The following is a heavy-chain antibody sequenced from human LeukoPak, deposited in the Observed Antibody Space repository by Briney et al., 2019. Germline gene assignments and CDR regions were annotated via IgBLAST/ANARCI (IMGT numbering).Heavy chain of an antibody. J-gene: IGHJ4*02. CDR1: GGTFSSYA. CDR2: IIPIFGTA. D-gene: IGHD3-10*01. Sequence: SVKVSCKASGGTFSSYAISWVRQAPGQGLEWMGGIIPIFGTANYAQKFQGRVTITADESTSTAYMELSRLRSDDTAAYYCARDSGERGSGSYLIAYWGQGTLVTVSS. CDR3: ARDSGERGSGSYLIAY. V-gene: IGHV1-69*13.